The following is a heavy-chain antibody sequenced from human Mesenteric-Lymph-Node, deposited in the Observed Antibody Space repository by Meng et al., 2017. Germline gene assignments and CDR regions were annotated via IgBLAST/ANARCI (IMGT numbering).Heavy chain of an antibody. V-gene: IGHV7-4-1*04. Sequence: QVQLVQSGSEWKKPCASVKVSCKASGYTLTTYAMNWVRQAPGQGLEWMGWINTNTGNPTYAQGFTGRFVFSLDTSVNMAYLQITSLKAEDTAVYYCVRGDWFDPWGQGTLVTVSS. CDR1: GYTLTTYA. J-gene: IGHJ5*02. CDR3: VRGDWFDP. CDR2: INTNTGNP.